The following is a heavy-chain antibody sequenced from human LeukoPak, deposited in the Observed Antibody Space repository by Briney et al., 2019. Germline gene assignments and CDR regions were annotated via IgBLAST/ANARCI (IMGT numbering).Heavy chain of an antibody. CDR2: IYPSGST. J-gene: IGHJ4*02. Sequence: SETLSLICSVPGGSISTFFWSWMPQPAGQGLEWIRRIYPSGSTNYIPSLKSRVTMSVDTSKNQFFLRPSSVTAADTAVYYCARQEPLYGSGSYYPLGYFDYWGQGTLVTVSS. V-gene: IGHV4-4*07. CDR1: GGSISTFF. CDR3: ARQEPLYGSGSYYPLGYFDY. D-gene: IGHD3-10*01.